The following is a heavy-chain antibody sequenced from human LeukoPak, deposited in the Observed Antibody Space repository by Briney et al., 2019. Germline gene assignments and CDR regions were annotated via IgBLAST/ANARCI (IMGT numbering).Heavy chain of an antibody. Sequence: WIGSIYHSGSTYYNPSLKSRVTISVDTSKNQFSLTLSSVTAADTAVYYCARGIAAADAFDIWGQGTMVTVSS. D-gene: IGHD6-13*01. CDR3: ARGIAAADAFDI. J-gene: IGHJ3*02. V-gene: IGHV4-38-2*02. CDR2: IYHSGST.